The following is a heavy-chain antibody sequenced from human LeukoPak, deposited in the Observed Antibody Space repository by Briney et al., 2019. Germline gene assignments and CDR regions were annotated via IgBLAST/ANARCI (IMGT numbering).Heavy chain of an antibody. CDR2: ISGSGGST. V-gene: IGHV3-23*01. CDR1: GFTFSSYA. Sequence: GGSLRLSCAASGFTFSSYAMSWVRQAPGKGLEWVSAISGSGGSTYYADSVKGRFTISRDNSKNTLYLKMNSLRAEDTAVYYCAKDSTVTLFYYYYGMDVWGQGTTVTVSS. CDR3: AKDSTVTLFYYYYGMDV. J-gene: IGHJ6*02. D-gene: IGHD4-17*01.